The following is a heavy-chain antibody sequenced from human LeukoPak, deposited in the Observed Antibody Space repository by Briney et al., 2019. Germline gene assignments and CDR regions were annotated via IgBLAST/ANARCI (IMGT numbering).Heavy chain of an antibody. J-gene: IGHJ4*02. CDR2: ISSRSDYK. CDR3: ARLPELPGFGDY. V-gene: IGHV3-21*01. Sequence: GGSLRLSCAASGFTFSSYSMNWVRQAPGKGLEWVSSISSRSDYKYYADSVKGRFTISRDDAKDSLYLQMNSLRDEDAAVYYCARLPELPGFGDYWGQGALVTVSS. CDR1: GFTFSSYS. D-gene: IGHD3-10*01.